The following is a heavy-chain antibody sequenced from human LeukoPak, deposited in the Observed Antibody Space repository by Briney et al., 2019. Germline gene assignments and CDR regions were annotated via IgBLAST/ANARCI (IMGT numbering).Heavy chain of an antibody. CDR2: ISGYNGDT. CDR1: GYTFSNYG. Sequence: GASVKVSCKASGYTFSNYGLSGVRQAPGQGLEWMGWISGYNGDTNYGQRVQGRVTMTTDASTSTAYMELRSLRSDDTAVYYCARDRGYCFGGDCYSGPYFYYYMDVWGKGTTVTVSS. J-gene: IGHJ6*03. CDR3: ARDRGYCFGGDCYSGPYFYYYMDV. V-gene: IGHV1-18*01. D-gene: IGHD2-15*01.